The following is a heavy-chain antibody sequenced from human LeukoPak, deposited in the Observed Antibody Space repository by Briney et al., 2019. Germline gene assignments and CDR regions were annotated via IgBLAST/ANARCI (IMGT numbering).Heavy chain of an antibody. CDR2: IRSKAYGGTA. D-gene: IGHD1-26*01. CDR1: GFTFSSYW. CDR3: GRVGGSYTIDY. Sequence: GGSLRLSCAASGFTFSSYWMSWVRQAPGKGLQWVGFIRSKAYGGTAEFAASAKGRFTISRDDSKSIAFLQMNSLKTEDTAVYYCGRVGGSYTIDYWGQGTLVTVSS. V-gene: IGHV3-49*04. J-gene: IGHJ4*02.